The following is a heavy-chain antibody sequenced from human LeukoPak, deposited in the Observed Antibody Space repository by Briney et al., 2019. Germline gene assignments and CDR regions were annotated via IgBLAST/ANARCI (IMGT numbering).Heavy chain of an antibody. Sequence: ASVNVSCKASGYTFTGYYMHWVRQAPGQGLEWMGWINPNSGGTNYAQKFQGRVTMTRDTSITTAYMELSRLRSDDTAVYYCARDYYDSSDFGAFDIWGQGTMVTVSS. CDR3: ARDYYDSSDFGAFDI. V-gene: IGHV1-2*02. J-gene: IGHJ3*02. D-gene: IGHD3-22*01. CDR1: GYTFTGYY. CDR2: INPNSGGT.